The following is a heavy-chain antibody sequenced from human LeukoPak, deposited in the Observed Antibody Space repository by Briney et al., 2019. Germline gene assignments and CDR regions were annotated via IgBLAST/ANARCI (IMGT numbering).Heavy chain of an antibody. Sequence: GASVKVSCKXSGYTFTSYGISWVRQAPGQGLEWMGWISAYNGNTNYSQKLQGRVTMTTDTSTSTAYMELRSLRSDDTAVYYCARDWWELLDYYYYYYMDVWGTGTTVTVSS. J-gene: IGHJ6*03. D-gene: IGHD1-26*01. CDR1: GYTFTSYG. CDR2: ISAYNGNT. CDR3: ARDWWELLDYYYYYYMDV. V-gene: IGHV1-18*01.